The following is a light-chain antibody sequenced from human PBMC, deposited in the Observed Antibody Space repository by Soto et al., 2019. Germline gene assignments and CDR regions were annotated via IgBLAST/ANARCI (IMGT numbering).Light chain of an antibody. CDR1: QSVTTN. Sequence: EIVMTQSPGTLSVSPGERATLSCRASQSVTTNLAWYQHKPGHAPRLRIYGASSRATGIPSRFSGSGSGPEFTLTISSLQSQDFAVYSCHQYNKWPPYTFGQVTKLEI. V-gene: IGKV3-15*01. J-gene: IGKJ2*01. CDR3: HQYNKWPPYT. CDR2: GAS.